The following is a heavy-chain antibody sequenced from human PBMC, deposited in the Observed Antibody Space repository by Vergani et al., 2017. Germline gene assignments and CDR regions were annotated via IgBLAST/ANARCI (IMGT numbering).Heavy chain of an antibody. CDR2: ISGSGGXT. D-gene: IGHD2-2*01. J-gene: IGHJ6*02. V-gene: IGHV3-23*01. CDR3: AKDLGYCSSTSCPYYYYGMDV. Sequence: EVQLLESGGGLVQPGGSLRLSCAASGFTFSSYAMSWVRQAPGKGLEWVSAISGSGGXTYYADSVKGRFTISRDNSKNTLYLQMNSLRAEDTAVYYCAKDLGYCSSTSCPYYYYGMDVWGQGTTVTVSS. CDR1: GFTFSSYA.